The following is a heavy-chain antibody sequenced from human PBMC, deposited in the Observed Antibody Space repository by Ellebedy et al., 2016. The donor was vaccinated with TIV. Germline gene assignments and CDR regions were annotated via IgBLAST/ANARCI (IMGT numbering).Heavy chain of an antibody. V-gene: IGHV3-33*08. Sequence: PGGSLRLSCAASGFTFSSYGMHWVRQAPGKGLEWVTVIWYDGSNKYYADSVKGRFTISRDNSKNTLYLQMNSLRAEDTAVYYCARDMAVSSCFDYWGQGTLVTVSS. CDR3: ARDMAVSSCFDY. J-gene: IGHJ4*02. CDR2: IWYDGSNK. D-gene: IGHD6-13*01. CDR1: GFTFSSYG.